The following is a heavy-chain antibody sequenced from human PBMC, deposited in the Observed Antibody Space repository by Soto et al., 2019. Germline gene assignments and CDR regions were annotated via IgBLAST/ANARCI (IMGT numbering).Heavy chain of an antibody. J-gene: IGHJ4*02. V-gene: IGHV2-5*01. CDR2: IYWNDDK. CDR1: GFSLSTSGVG. CDR3: AHLLIYYYDSSGYYIDY. Sequence: QITLKESGPTLVKPTQTLTLTCTFSGFSLSTSGVGVGWIRQPPGKALEWLALIYWNDDKRYSPSLKSRLIITKDTSKNQVVLTMTNMDPVDTATYYCAHLLIYYYDSSGYYIDYWGQGTLVTVSS. D-gene: IGHD3-22*01.